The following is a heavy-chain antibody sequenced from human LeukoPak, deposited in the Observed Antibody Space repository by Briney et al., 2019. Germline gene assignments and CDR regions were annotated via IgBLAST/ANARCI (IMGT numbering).Heavy chain of an antibody. V-gene: IGHV3-49*01. Sequence: GGSLRLSCTTSGFNFGDYAMSWFRQAPEKGLEGVGFITNKAFGGTAEYTASVKGRFTISRDDSRSIAYLQMDNLRTEDTGVYYCTRDEYGVGSNFFDYWGQGTLVTVSS. J-gene: IGHJ4*02. CDR2: ITNKAFGGTA. CDR3: TRDEYGVGSNFFDY. D-gene: IGHD4-17*01. CDR1: GFNFGDYA.